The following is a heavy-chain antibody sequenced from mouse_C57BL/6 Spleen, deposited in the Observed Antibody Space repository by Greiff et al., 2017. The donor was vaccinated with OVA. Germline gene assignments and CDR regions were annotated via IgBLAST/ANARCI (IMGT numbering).Heavy chain of an antibody. J-gene: IGHJ1*03. CDR1: GFTFSSYT. CDR2: ISGGGGNT. V-gene: IGHV5-9*01. D-gene: IGHD2-1*01. CDR3: ARHAGYGNSYFDV. Sequence: EVQRVESGGGLVKPGGSLKLSCAASGFTFSSYTMSWVRQTPEKRLEWVATISGGGGNTYYPDSVKGRFTISRDNAKNTLYLQMSSLRSEDTALYYCARHAGYGNSYFDVWGTGTTVTVSS.